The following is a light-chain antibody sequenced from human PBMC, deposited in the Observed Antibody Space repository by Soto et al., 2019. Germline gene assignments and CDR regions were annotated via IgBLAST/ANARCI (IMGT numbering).Light chain of an antibody. CDR1: SSNIGSNY. CDR3: GTWDSSLTGGV. Sequence: QSVLTQPPSVSAAPGQEVTISCSGSSSNIGSNYVSWYQQLPGTAPKLLIYEDDKRPSGIPDRFSGSKSATSATLGITGLQTGDEADYYCGTWDSSLTGGVFGGGTKVTVL. CDR2: EDD. V-gene: IGLV1-51*02. J-gene: IGLJ2*01.